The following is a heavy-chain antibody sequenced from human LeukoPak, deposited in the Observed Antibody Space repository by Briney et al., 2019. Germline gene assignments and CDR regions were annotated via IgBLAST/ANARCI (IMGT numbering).Heavy chain of an antibody. J-gene: IGHJ4*02. CDR2: MNPNSANT. CDR3: ARGPPESSNSDY. CDR1: GYTFTSYD. Sequence: GASVKVSCKASGYTFTSYDINWVRQATGQGLEWMGWMNPNSANTGYVQKFQGRVTMTRNTSISTAYMELSSLRSEDTAVYYCARGPPESSNSDYWGQGTLVTVSS. D-gene: IGHD6-13*01. V-gene: IGHV1-8*01.